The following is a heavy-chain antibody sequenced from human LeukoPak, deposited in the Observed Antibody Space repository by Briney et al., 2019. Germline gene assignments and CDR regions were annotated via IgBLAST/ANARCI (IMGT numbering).Heavy chain of an antibody. CDR3: AKISGALNYYYYYMDV. CDR1: GFTFSSYA. Sequence: GGSLRLSCAASGFTFSSYAMSWVRQAPGKGLEWVSAISGSGGSTYYADSVKGRFTISRDNSKNTLYLQMNSLRAEDTAVYYCAKISGALNYYYYYMDVWGKGTTVTVSS. D-gene: IGHD3-10*01. CDR2: ISGSGGST. J-gene: IGHJ6*03. V-gene: IGHV3-23*01.